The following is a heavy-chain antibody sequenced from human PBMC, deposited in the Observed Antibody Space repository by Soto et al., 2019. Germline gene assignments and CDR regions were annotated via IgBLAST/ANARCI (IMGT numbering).Heavy chain of an antibody. CDR1: GGTFSSYG. Sequence: QVQLVQSGAEVKKPGSSVKVSCKASGGTFSSYGISWVRQAPGQVLEWMGGIIPIFGTANYAQKFQGRVTITADESTSTAYMELSSLRSEDTAVYYCARAAQPRDYYYGMDVWGQGTTVTVSS. CDR3: ARAAQPRDYYYGMDV. V-gene: IGHV1-69*12. CDR2: IIPIFGTA. J-gene: IGHJ6*02.